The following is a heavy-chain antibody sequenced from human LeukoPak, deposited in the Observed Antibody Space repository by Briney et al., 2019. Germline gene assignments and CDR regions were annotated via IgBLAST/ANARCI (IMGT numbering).Heavy chain of an antibody. D-gene: IGHD1-26*01. CDR3: TRDSGMYNWFDP. V-gene: IGHV3-73*01. CDR1: GFTLSGSA. CDR2: IDKKDKGYATAT. J-gene: IGHJ5*02. Sequence: GGSLSLPCAASGFTLSGSAIHWVRQSSGKGLEWVGQIDKKDKGYATATAYAASVKGRFTISRDDSINTAYLQMKSLKTEDTALYYCTRDSGMYNWFDPWGQGTLVTVSS.